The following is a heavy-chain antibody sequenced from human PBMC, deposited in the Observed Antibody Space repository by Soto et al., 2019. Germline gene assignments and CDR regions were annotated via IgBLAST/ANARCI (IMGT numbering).Heavy chain of an antibody. CDR3: ARKESDTIFGVVTTYYYYGMDV. J-gene: IGHJ6*02. V-gene: IGHV1-18*01. CDR1: GYTFTSYG. D-gene: IGHD3-3*01. Sequence: QVQLVQSGAEVKKPGASVKVSCKASGYTFTSYGISWVRQAPGQGLEWMGGISAYNGNTNYAQKLQGGVTMTTDTSTSTAYMELRSLRSDDTAVYYCARKESDTIFGVVTTYYYYGMDVWGQGTTVTVSS. CDR2: ISAYNGNT.